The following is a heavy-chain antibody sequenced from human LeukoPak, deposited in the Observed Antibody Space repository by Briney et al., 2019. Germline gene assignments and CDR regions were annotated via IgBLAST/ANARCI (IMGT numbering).Heavy chain of an antibody. Sequence: GASVKVSCKASGYTCTSYYIHWVRQAPGQGLEWMGIINPSGGSTSYAQKFQGRVTMTRDTSTSTVYMELSSLRSEDTAVYYCAREAGTAMAPFDYWGQGTLVTVPS. CDR1: GYTCTSYY. D-gene: IGHD5-18*01. V-gene: IGHV1-46*01. CDR2: INPSGGST. CDR3: AREAGTAMAPFDY. J-gene: IGHJ4*02.